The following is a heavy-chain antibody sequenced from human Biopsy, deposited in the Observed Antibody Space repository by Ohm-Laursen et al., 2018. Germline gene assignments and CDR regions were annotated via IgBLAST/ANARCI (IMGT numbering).Heavy chain of an antibody. J-gene: IGHJ4*02. Sequence: SLRLSCSASGFTFSTHWMSWVRQAPGKGLEWVATIKKDGNEKYYVDSVKGRFTISRDNSKSSLSLQMNSLRGEDTAVYYCARAPFGSGSYSEFDYWGQGSLVTVSS. CDR3: ARAPFGSGSYSEFDY. CDR1: GFTFSTHW. V-gene: IGHV3-7*01. D-gene: IGHD3-22*01. CDR2: IKKDGNEK.